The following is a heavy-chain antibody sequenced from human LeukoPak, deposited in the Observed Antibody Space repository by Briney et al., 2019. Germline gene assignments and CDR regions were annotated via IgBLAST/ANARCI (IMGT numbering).Heavy chain of an antibody. CDR3: ARGDVERWLQSPNYFDY. CDR2: IYYSGST. CDR1: GGSISSSSYY. Sequence: PSETLSLTCTVSGGSISSSSYYWGWIRQPPGKGLEWIGSIYYSGSTYYNPSLKSRVTISVDTSKNQFSLKLSSVTAADTAVYYCARGDVERWLQSPNYFDYWGQGTLVTVSS. D-gene: IGHD5-24*01. V-gene: IGHV4-39*07. J-gene: IGHJ4*02.